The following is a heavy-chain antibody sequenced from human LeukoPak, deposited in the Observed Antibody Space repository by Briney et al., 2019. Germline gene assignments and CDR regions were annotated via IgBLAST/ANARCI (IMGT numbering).Heavy chain of an antibody. Sequence: PGGSLRLSCAASGFTFSNAWMSWVRQAPGKGLEWVGRIKSKTDGGTTDYAAPVKGRFTISRDDSKNTLYLQMNSLKTEDTAVYYCSTDVSRSGSYYVQAFDIWGQGTMVTVSS. V-gene: IGHV3-15*01. J-gene: IGHJ3*02. CDR3: STDVSRSGSYYVQAFDI. CDR1: GFTFSNAW. CDR2: IKSKTDGGTT. D-gene: IGHD1-26*01.